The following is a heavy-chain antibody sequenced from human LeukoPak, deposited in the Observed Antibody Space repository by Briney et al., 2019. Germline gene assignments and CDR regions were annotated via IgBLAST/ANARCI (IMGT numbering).Heavy chain of an antibody. Sequence: SVKVSCKASGYTFTSYDINWVRQATGQGLEWMGWMNPNSGNTGYAQKFQGRVTMTTDTSTSTAYMELRSLRSDDTAVYYCARHGLVRGVIITSRNWFDPWGQGTLVTVSS. CDR2: MNPNSGNT. D-gene: IGHD3-10*01. V-gene: IGHV1-8*01. CDR1: GYTFTSYD. CDR3: ARHGLVRGVIITSRNWFDP. J-gene: IGHJ5*02.